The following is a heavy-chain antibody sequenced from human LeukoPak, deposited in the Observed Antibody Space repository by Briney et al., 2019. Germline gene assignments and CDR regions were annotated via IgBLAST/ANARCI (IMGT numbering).Heavy chain of an antibody. CDR2: IWYDGINK. V-gene: IGHV3-33*01. CDR3: ARHPYDWNAFDI. J-gene: IGHJ3*02. CDR1: GFTFSSYG. Sequence: GGSLRLSCAASGFTFSSYGMHWVRQAPGKGLEWVAVIWYDGINKFHADSVKGRFTISRDNSKNTVYLQMNSLRAEDTAVYYCARHPYDWNAFDIWGQGTMVTVSS. D-gene: IGHD3-16*01.